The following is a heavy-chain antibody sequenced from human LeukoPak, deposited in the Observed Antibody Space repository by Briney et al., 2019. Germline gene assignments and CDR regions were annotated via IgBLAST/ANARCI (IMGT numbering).Heavy chain of an antibody. V-gene: IGHV3-23*01. CDR2: ISGSGGST. CDR1: GFTFSSYW. J-gene: IGHJ4*02. CDR3: TKWSGFGDD. Sequence: GESLRLSCAASGFTFSSYWMHWVRQAPGKGLEWVSAISGSGGSTYYADSVKGRFTISRDNSRNTLYLQMSSLRPEDTAVYYCTKWSGFGDDWGQGTLVTVSS. D-gene: IGHD3-10*01.